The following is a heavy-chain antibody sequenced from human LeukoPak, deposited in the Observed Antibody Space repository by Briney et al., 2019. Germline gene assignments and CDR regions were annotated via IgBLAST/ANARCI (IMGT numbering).Heavy chain of an antibody. Sequence: GESLKISCKGSGYSFTTYWIGWVRQMPGKGLEWMGIIYPGDSDTRYGPSFQGQVTISADKSISTAYLQWSSLKASDTAMYYCARSWVTGYGTVLDYWGREPWSPSPQ. CDR3: ARSWVTGYGTVLDY. CDR1: GYSFTTYW. V-gene: IGHV5-51*01. J-gene: IGHJ4*02. D-gene: IGHD2-21*02. CDR2: IYPGDSDT.